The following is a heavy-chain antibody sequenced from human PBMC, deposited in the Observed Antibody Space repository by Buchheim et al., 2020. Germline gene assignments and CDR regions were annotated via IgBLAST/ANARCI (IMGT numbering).Heavy chain of an antibody. J-gene: IGHJ6*02. D-gene: IGHD3-3*01. CDR3: ARGDDFWSGLYYYGMDV. Sequence: QVQLVESGGGVVQPGRSLRLSCAASGFTFSSYAMHWVRQAPGKGLEWVAVISYDGSNKYYADSVKGRFTISRDNSKNKLYLQMNSLRAEDTAVYYCARGDDFWSGLYYYGMDVWGQGTT. V-gene: IGHV3-30*04. CDR1: GFTFSSYA. CDR2: ISYDGSNK.